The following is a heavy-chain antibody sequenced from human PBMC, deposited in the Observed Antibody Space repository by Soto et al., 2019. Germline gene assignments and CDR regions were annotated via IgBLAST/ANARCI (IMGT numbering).Heavy chain of an antibody. D-gene: IGHD3-9*01. V-gene: IGHV1-46*01. CDR2: INPSGGST. J-gene: IGHJ6*02. Sequence: QVQLVQSGAEVKKPGASVKVSCKASGYTFTSYYMHWVRQAPGQGLEWMGIINPSGGSTSYAQKFQGRVTMTRDTSTSTVYMELSSLRSEDTAVYYCARERLRYFDWLSYGMDVWGQGTTVTVSS. CDR1: GYTFTSYY. CDR3: ARERLRYFDWLSYGMDV.